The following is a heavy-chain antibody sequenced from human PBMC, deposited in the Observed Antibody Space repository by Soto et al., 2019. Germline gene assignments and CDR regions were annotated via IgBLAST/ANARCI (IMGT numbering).Heavy chain of an antibody. V-gene: IGHV4-59*01. CDR2: IYYSGST. CDR3: AREGTTAGFDY. J-gene: IGHJ4*02. D-gene: IGHD4-17*01. CDR1: GGSISSYY. Sequence: ASETLSLTCTVSGGSISSYYWSWIRQPPGKGLEWIGYIYYSGSTNYNPSPKSRVTISVDTSKNQFSLKLSSVTAADTAVYYCAREGTTAGFDYWGQGTLVTVSS.